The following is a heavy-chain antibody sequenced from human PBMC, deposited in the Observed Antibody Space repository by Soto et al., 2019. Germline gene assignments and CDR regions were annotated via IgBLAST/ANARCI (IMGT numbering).Heavy chain of an antibody. V-gene: IGHV4-30-4*01. J-gene: IGHJ4*02. CDR1: GDSISSDGYH. CDR2: IYNGGRT. Sequence: SETLSLTCTVSGDSISSDGYHWSWIRQSPGKGLEWIGYIYNGGRTFYRPSLESRINMSLDATKNSYSLRLTTVTAADTAVYYCARAPVGMDSINFFDHWGQGILVTVSS. D-gene: IGHD2-8*01. CDR3: ARAPVGMDSINFFDH.